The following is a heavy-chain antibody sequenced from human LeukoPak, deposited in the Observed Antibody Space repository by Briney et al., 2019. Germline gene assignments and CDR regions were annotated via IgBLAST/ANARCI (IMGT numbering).Heavy chain of an antibody. V-gene: IGHV4-34*01. CDR2: IKYGGGT. D-gene: IGHD1-26*01. CDR3: ARGRGIVGSISFDY. CDR1: GGSFSGYY. Sequence: SETLSLTCAVYGGSFSGYYWSWIRQPPGEGLEWIGEIKYGGGTNYSPSLKSPVTISVDASKNQFSLNVSSVTAADTAVYYCARGRGIVGSISFDYWGQGILVTVSS. J-gene: IGHJ4*02.